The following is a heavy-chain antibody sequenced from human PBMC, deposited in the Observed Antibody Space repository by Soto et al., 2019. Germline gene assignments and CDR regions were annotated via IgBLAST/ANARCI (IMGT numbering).Heavy chain of an antibody. D-gene: IGHD3-22*01. J-gene: IGHJ4*02. Sequence: SVKVSCKASGGTFSSYTISWVRQAPGQGLEWMGRIIPILGIANYAQKFQGRVTITADKSTSTAYMELSSLRSEDTAVYYCAARTYYYDSSGPPPFDYWGQGTLVTVS. V-gene: IGHV1-69*02. CDR2: IIPILGIA. CDR1: GGTFSSYT. CDR3: AARTYYYDSSGPPPFDY.